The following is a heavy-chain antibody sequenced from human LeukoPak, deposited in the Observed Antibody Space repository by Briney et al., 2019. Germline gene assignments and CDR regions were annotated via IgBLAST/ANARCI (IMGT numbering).Heavy chain of an antibody. V-gene: IGHV3-64*01. CDR1: GFTFSSYA. CDR2: ISSNGGST. Sequence: GGSLRLSCAASGFTFSSYAMHWVRQAPGKGLEYVSAISSNGGSTYYANSVKGRFTISRDNSKNTLYLQMGSLRAEDTAVYYCARDRAAAADYFDYWGQGTLVTVSS. D-gene: IGHD6-13*01. J-gene: IGHJ4*02. CDR3: ARDRAAAADYFDY.